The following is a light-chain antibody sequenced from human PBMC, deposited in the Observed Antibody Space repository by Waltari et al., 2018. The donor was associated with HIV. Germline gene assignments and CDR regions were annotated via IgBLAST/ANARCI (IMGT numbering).Light chain of an antibody. J-gene: IGLJ2*01. Sequence: QSALTQPASVSGSPGQSITISCPGTSRDVGAYNLVSWYQQHAGKAPKLIIFEVTQRPSGVSDRFSGSRSGNTASLTISGLQADDEGDYYCCSYTGTGVVFGGGTKLTVL. CDR1: SRDVGAYNL. CDR3: CSYTGTGVV. CDR2: EVT. V-gene: IGLV2-23*02.